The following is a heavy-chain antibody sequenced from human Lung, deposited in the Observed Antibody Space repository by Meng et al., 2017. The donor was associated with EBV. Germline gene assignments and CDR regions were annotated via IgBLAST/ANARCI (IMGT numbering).Heavy chain of an antibody. J-gene: IGHJ2*01. Sequence: RLQQSGPELRNPPQTLSLTCFISGDSVSSSSAAWTWIRHSPSRGLEWLGRTYYRSKWYNDYAVFVKSRITINPDTSKNQFSLQLNSVTPEDTAVYYCARGATSVFDLWGRGTLVTVSS. V-gene: IGHV6-1*01. CDR1: GDSVSSSSAA. CDR2: TYYRSKWYN. CDR3: ARGATSVFDL.